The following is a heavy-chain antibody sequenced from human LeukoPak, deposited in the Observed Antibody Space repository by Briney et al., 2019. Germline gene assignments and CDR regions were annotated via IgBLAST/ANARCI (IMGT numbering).Heavy chain of an antibody. CDR1: GFTFSSYS. J-gene: IGHJ4*02. CDR3: ASGEVFGNLFDVY. V-gene: IGHV3-48*04. D-gene: IGHD3-10*02. CDR2: ISTSGSTI. Sequence: GGSLRLSCAASGFTFSSYSMNWVRQAPGKGLEWVSYISTSGSTIYYADSVKGRFTISRDNAKNSLYLQMNSLRAEDTAVYYCASGEVFGNLFDVYWGQGTLVTVSS.